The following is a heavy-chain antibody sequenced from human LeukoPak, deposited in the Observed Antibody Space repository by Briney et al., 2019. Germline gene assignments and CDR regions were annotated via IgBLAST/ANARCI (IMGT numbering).Heavy chain of an antibody. CDR2: IFDENNK. CDR1: GFSFSTFA. Sequence: GGSLRLSCIASGFSFSTFAMHWVRQAPGKGPEWVAVIFDENNKFHADSVKGRFTIYRDDSKNTLYLQMNSLTTEDTAVYYCARDPIAAEREYFDYWGQGTLVTVSS. V-gene: IGHV3-30*04. CDR3: ARDPIAAEREYFDY. J-gene: IGHJ4*02. D-gene: IGHD1-1*01.